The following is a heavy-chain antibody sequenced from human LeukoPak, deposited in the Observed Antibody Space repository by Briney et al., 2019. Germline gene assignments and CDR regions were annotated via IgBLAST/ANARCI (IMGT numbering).Heavy chain of an antibody. CDR2: IYYSGST. J-gene: IGHJ4*02. V-gene: IGHV4-34*01. CDR3: ARRTYYYDSSGHNYFDY. D-gene: IGHD3-22*01. CDR1: GGSFSGYY. Sequence: SETLSLTCAVYGGSFSGYYWSWIRQPPGKGLEWIGSIYYSGSTYYNPSLKSRVTISVDTSKNQFSLKLSSVTAADTAVYYCARRTYYYDSSGHNYFDYWGQGTLVTVSS.